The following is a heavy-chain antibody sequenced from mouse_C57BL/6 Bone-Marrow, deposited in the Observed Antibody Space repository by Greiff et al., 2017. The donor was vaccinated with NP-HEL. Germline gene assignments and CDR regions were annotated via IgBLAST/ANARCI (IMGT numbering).Heavy chain of an antibody. J-gene: IGHJ4*01. Sequence: QVQLKQPGAELVKPGASVKLSCKASGYTFTSYWMHWVKQRPGQGLEWIGMIHPNSGSTNYNEKFKSKATLTVDKSSSTAYMQLSSLTSEDSAVYYCARVGYLYYYAMDYWGQGTSVTGSS. CDR2: IHPNSGST. CDR1: GYTFTSYW. V-gene: IGHV1-64*01. CDR3: ARVGYLYYYAMDY. D-gene: IGHD3-2*02.